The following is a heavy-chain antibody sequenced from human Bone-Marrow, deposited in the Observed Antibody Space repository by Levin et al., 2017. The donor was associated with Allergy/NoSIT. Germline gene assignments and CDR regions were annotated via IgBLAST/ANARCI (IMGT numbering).Heavy chain of an antibody. Sequence: KASETLSLTCTVSGGSIRSYYWSWIRQPPGKGLEWIGHISYSESTNYNPSLKSRLSISIDTSENQFSLELSSVTAADTAVYYCARLNSAWYGGSWGQGTLVTVSS. J-gene: IGHJ5*02. D-gene: IGHD6-19*01. V-gene: IGHV4-59*08. CDR2: ISYSEST. CDR1: GGSIRSYY. CDR3: ARLNSAWYGGS.